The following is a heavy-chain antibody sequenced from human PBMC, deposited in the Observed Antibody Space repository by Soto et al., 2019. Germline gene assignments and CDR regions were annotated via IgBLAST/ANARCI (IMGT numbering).Heavy chain of an antibody. Sequence: SETLSLACTVSGGSISSGGYYWSWIRQHPGKGLEWIGYIYYSGSTYYNPSLKSRVTISVDTSKNQFSLKLSSVTAADTAVYYCARVTRYCSSTSCGWSMDVWGKGTTVTVSS. J-gene: IGHJ6*03. V-gene: IGHV4-31*03. CDR1: GGSISSGGYY. CDR3: ARVTRYCSSTSCGWSMDV. CDR2: IYYSGST. D-gene: IGHD2-2*01.